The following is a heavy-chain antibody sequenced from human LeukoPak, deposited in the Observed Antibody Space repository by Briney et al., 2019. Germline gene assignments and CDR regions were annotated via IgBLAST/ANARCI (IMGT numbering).Heavy chain of an antibody. CDR3: VKGYCSGGSCYSFDP. Sequence: PSETLSLTCTVSGGSISGYYWSWIRQPAGKGLEWIGRIYTSGSTNYNPSLKSRVTMSVDTSKNQFSLKLSSVTAADTAVYYCVKGYCSGGSCYSFDPWGQGTLVTVSS. V-gene: IGHV4-4*07. D-gene: IGHD2-15*01. J-gene: IGHJ5*02. CDR2: IYTSGST. CDR1: GGSISGYY.